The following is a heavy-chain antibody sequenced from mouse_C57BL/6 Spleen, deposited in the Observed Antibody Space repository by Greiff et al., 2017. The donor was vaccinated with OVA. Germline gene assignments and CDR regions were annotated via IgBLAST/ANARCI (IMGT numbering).Heavy chain of an antibody. CDR1: GYAFTNYL. Sequence: VQLQQSGAELVRPGTSVKVSCKASGYAFTNYLIEWVKQRPGQGLEWIGVINPGSGGTNYNEKFKGKATLTADKSSSTAYMQLSSLTSEDSAVYFCARGGNWDYWGQGTTLTVSS. J-gene: IGHJ2*01. CDR2: INPGSGGT. D-gene: IGHD2-1*01. CDR3: ARGGNWDY. V-gene: IGHV1-54*01.